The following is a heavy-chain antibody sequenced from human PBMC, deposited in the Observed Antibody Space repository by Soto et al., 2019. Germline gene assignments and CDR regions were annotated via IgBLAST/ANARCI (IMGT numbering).Heavy chain of an antibody. Sequence: GXSVKVSCDASGYTFTSYAMHWVRQAPGQRLEWMGWINAGNGNTKYSQKFQGRVTITRDTSASTAYMELSSLRSEDTAVYYCARAWVVVNFDYWGQGTLVTVSS. CDR2: INAGNGNT. CDR3: ARAWVVVNFDY. D-gene: IGHD3-22*01. J-gene: IGHJ4*02. CDR1: GYTFTSYA. V-gene: IGHV1-3*01.